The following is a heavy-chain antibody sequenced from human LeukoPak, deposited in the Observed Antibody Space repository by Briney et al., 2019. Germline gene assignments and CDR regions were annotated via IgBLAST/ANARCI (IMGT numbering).Heavy chain of an antibody. Sequence: PSETLSLTCTVSGGSMSSSTYYWGWIRQPPGKGLEWIGSIYHSGSTYYNPSLKSRVTISVDTSKNQFSLKLSSVTAADTAVYYCARLWFLEWLFDYWGQGTLVTVSS. V-gene: IGHV4-39*07. J-gene: IGHJ4*02. CDR3: ARLWFLEWLFDY. D-gene: IGHD3-3*01. CDR1: GGSMSSSTYY. CDR2: IYHSGST.